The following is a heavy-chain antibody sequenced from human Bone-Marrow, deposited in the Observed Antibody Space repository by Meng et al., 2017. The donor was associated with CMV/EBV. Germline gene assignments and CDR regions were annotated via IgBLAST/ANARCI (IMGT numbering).Heavy chain of an antibody. CDR3: ARDSRGYCSGTRCYNYYYGMDV. CDR1: GGSISSGDYY. CDR2: IYYSGST. V-gene: IGHV4-30-4*08. Sequence: SETLSLTCTVSGGSISSGDYYWSWIRQPPGKGLEWIGYIYYSGSTYYNPSLKSRVTISVDTSKNQFSLRLSSVTAADTAVYYCARDSRGYCSGTRCYNYYYGMDVWGQGTTVTVSS. D-gene: IGHD2-2*02. J-gene: IGHJ6*02.